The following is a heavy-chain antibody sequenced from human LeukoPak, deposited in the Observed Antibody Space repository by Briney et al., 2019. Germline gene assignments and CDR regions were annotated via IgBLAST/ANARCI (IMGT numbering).Heavy chain of an antibody. V-gene: IGHV3-30*02. CDR2: IRYDGSNK. CDR1: GFTVSSNY. CDR3: AKDLTYYYDSSGSEAVGY. J-gene: IGHJ4*02. D-gene: IGHD3-22*01. Sequence: PGGSLRLSCAASGFTVSSNYMSWVRQAPGKGLEWVAFIRYDGSNKYYADSVKGRFTISRDNSKNTLYLQMNSLRAEDTAVYYCAKDLTYYYDSSGSEAVGYWGQGTLVTVSS.